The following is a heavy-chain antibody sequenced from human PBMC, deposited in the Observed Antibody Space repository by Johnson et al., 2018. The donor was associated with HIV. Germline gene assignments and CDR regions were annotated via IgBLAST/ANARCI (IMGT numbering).Heavy chain of an antibody. CDR3: AKDWGWELDGGAFDI. V-gene: IGHV3-33*06. CDR1: GFTFSSYG. CDR2: IWYDGSEK. J-gene: IGHJ3*02. Sequence: QVQLVESGGGVVQPGRSLRLSCAASGFTFSSYGMHWVRQAPGKGLEWVAVIWYDGSEKYYVDSVKGRLTISRDNAKNSLYLHVNSLRAEDMTVYYCAKDWGWELDGGAFDIWGQGTMVTVSS. D-gene: IGHD1-26*01.